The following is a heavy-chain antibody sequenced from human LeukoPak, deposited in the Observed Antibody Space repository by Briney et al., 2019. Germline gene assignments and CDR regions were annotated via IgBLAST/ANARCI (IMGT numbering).Heavy chain of an antibody. CDR1: GGTFSSYA. D-gene: IGHD6-19*01. CDR3: ARGAVAGYYFDY. V-gene: IGHV1-69*13. J-gene: IGHJ4*02. CDR2: IIPIFGTA. Sequence: GASVKVSCKASGGTFSSYAISWVRQAPGQGLEWMGGIIPIFGTANYAQKFQGRVTITADESTSTAYMELSSLRSEDTAVYYCARGAVAGYYFDYWGQGTLVAVSS.